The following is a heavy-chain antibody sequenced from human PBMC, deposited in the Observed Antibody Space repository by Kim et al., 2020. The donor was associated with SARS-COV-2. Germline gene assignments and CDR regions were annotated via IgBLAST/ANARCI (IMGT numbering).Heavy chain of an antibody. V-gene: IGHV3-66*02. CDR1: GFTVSSNY. J-gene: IGHJ4*02. CDR2: IYSGGST. Sequence: GGSLRLSCAASGFTVSSNYMSWVRQAPGKGLEWVSVIYSGGSTYYADSVKGRFTISRDNSKNTLYLQMNSLRAEDTAVYYCARAMVRGVKWGVWPFDYWGQGTLVTVSS. D-gene: IGHD3-10*01. CDR3: ARAMVRGVKWGVWPFDY.